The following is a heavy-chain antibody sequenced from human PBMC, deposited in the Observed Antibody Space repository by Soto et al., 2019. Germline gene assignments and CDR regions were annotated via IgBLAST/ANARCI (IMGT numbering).Heavy chain of an antibody. CDR1: GFTFRSYA. J-gene: IGHJ4*02. D-gene: IGHD3-10*01. Sequence: EVQLLESGGSLVQPGGSLRLSCAVSGFTFRSYAMSWVRQAPGRGLEWVSSITGSGGSTYYADSVKGRFTISRDNSKNTLYLQMNSLRAEDTAVYHCAKDRTYDLGYYFDYWGQGTLVTVSS. CDR2: ITGSGGST. V-gene: IGHV3-23*01. CDR3: AKDRTYDLGYYFDY.